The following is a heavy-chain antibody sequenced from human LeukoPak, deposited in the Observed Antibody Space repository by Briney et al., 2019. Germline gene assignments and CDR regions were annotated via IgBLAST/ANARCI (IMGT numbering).Heavy chain of an antibody. D-gene: IGHD2-2*01. CDR3: STEDKYCSSSTCGDS. CDR2: IIPNSGGT. Sequence: ASVKVSCRTSGYTFSDYYVHWVRQAPGQGLEWMGYIIPNSGGTTYAQKFQGRVTMTRDTSISAAYLDLSGLRSDDTAVYYCSTEDKYCSSSTCGDSWGQGTLVTVSS. CDR1: GYTFSDYY. V-gene: IGHV1-2*02. J-gene: IGHJ4*02.